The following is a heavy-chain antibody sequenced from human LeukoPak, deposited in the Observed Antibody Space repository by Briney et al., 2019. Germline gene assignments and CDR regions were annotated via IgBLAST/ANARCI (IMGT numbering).Heavy chain of an antibody. D-gene: IGHD3-22*01. V-gene: IGHV4-59*01. CDR1: GGSISSYY. CDR3: ARAGRYDSSGYDY. CDR2: IYYSGST. J-gene: IGHJ4*02. Sequence: SETLSLTCTVSGGSISSYYWSWIRQPPGKGLEGIGYIYYSGSTNYNPSLKSRVTISVDTSKNQFSLKLSSVTAADTAVYYCARAGRYDSSGYDYWGQGTLVTVSS.